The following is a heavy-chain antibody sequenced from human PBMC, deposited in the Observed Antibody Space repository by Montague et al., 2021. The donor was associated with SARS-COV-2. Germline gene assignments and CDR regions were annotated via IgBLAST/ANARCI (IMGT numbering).Heavy chain of an antibody. J-gene: IGHJ6*04. Sequence: TLSLTCTVAGGSISSGSYYWSWIRQPAGKGLEWIGRIYTSGSTNYNPSLKSRVTISVDTSKNQFSLKQSSVTAADTAVYYCARDVLLWFGELSFLDVWGKGTTVTVSS. CDR2: IYTSGST. CDR3: ARDVLLWFGELSFLDV. D-gene: IGHD3-10*01. CDR1: GGSISSGSYY. V-gene: IGHV4-61*02.